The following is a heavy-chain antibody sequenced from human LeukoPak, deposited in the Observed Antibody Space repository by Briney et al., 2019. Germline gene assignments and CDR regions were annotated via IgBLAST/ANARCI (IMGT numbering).Heavy chain of an antibody. Sequence: PGGSLRLSCAASGFTFSSYAMSWVRQAPGKGLEWASSVSGSGGSTYYADSVKGRFTISRDNSKNTLYLQMNSLRAEDTAVYYCAKLDTRGTRYYFDYWGQGTLVTVSS. CDR2: VSGSGGST. D-gene: IGHD1-14*01. CDR1: GFTFSSYA. V-gene: IGHV3-23*01. CDR3: AKLDTRGTRYYFDY. J-gene: IGHJ4*02.